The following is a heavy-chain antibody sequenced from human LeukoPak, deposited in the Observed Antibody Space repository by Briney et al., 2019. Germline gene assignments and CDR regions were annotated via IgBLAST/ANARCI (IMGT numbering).Heavy chain of an antibody. V-gene: IGHV3-23*01. J-gene: IGHJ5*02. Sequence: PGGSLRLSCAASGFTFSSYAMSWVRQAPGKGLEWVSAISGSGGSTYYADSVKGRFTISRDNSKNPLYLQMNSLRAEDTAVYYCAKDGRGVVTNWFDPWGQGTLVTVSS. CDR1: GFTFSSYA. CDR3: AKDGRGVVTNWFDP. D-gene: IGHD3-3*01. CDR2: ISGSGGST.